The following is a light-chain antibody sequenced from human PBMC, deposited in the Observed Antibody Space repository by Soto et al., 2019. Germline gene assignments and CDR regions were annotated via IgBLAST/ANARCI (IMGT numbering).Light chain of an antibody. Sequence: EIVMTQSPATLSLSPGERATLSCRASQSVSSNLAWYQQKPGQVPRLLISGASTRATGIPARFSGSGSGTEFTLTISSLQSEDFAVYYCQQYNNWPYTFGQGTKLEI. CDR2: GAS. CDR1: QSVSSN. J-gene: IGKJ2*01. CDR3: QQYNNWPYT. V-gene: IGKV3-15*01.